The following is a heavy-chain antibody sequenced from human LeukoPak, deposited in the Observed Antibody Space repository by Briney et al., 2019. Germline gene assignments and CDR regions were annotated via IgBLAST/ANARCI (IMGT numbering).Heavy chain of an antibody. D-gene: IGHD2-2*01. CDR3: ARDRDIVVVPAPLDY. CDR1: GFTFSSYS. J-gene: IGHJ4*02. Sequence: GGSLRLSCAASGFTFSSYSMNWVRQAPGKGLEWVSSISSSSSYIYYADSVKGRFTISRGNAKNSLYLQMNSLRAEDTAVYYCARDRDIVVVPAPLDYWGQGTLVTVSS. CDR2: ISSSSSYI. V-gene: IGHV3-21*01.